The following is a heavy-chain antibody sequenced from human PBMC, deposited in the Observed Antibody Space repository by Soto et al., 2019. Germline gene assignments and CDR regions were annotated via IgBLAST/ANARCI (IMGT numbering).Heavy chain of an antibody. V-gene: IGHV6-1*01. J-gene: IGHJ6*03. CDR1: GDSVSSNSAA. Sequence: SQTLSLTCATSGDSVSSNSAAWNWIRQSPSRGLEWLGRTYYRSKWYNDYAVSVKSRITINPDTSKNQFSLQLNSLTPEDTAVYYCARGDCSGGSCHYYYYYMDVWGKGTTVSVSS. CDR2: TYYRSKWYN. D-gene: IGHD2-15*01. CDR3: ARGDCSGGSCHYYYYYMDV.